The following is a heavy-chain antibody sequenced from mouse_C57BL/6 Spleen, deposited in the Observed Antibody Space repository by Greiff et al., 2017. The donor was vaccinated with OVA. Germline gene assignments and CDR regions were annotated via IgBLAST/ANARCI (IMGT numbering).Heavy chain of an antibody. J-gene: IGHJ4*01. CDR3: ARDWERASMDY. V-gene: IGHV5-17*01. Sequence: EVMLVESGGGLVKPGGSLKLSCAASGFTFSDYGMHWVRQAPEKGLEWVAYISSGSSTIYYADTVKGRFTISRDNAKNTLFLQMTSLRSEDTAMYYCARDWERASMDYWGQGTSVTVSS. CDR1: GFTFSDYG. CDR2: ISSGSSTI. D-gene: IGHD4-1*01.